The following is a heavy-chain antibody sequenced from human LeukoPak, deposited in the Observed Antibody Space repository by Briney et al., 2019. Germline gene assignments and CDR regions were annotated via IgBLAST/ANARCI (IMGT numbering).Heavy chain of an antibody. CDR3: ASTLGSDFWSGYPYGMDV. CDR2: INHSGST. J-gene: IGHJ6*02. D-gene: IGHD3-3*01. Sequence: SETLSLTCAVYGGSFSGYYWSWIRQPPGKGLEWIGEINHSGSTNYNPSHKSRVTISVDTSKNQFSLKLSSVTAADTAVYYCASTLGSDFWSGYPYGMDVWGQGTTVTVSS. V-gene: IGHV4-34*01. CDR1: GGSFSGYY.